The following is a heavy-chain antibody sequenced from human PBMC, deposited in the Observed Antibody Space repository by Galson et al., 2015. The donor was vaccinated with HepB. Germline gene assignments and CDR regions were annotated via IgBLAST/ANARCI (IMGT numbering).Heavy chain of an antibody. CDR1: GDSVSSNSAA. V-gene: IGHV6-1*01. CDR2: TYYRSKWYN. D-gene: IGHD6-19*01. Sequence: CAISGDSVSSNSAAWNWIRQSPSRGLEWLGRTYYRSKWYNDYAVSVKSRITINPDTSRNQFSLQLNSVTPEDTAVYYCARGGVAVAGKGGYFQHWGQGTLVTVSS. CDR3: ARGGVAVAGKGGYFQH. J-gene: IGHJ1*01.